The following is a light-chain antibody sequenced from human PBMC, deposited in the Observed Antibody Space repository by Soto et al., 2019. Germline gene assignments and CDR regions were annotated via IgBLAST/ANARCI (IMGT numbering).Light chain of an antibody. Sequence: EGVMTQSPATMSVSPGECTTLSCRTRMSVNTNLAWYQQKPGQPPRLLIYRASTRATGVPARFSGSGSGTEFTLTIGSLQSEDFAIYYCQQYNIWPFTFGPGTKVEIK. V-gene: IGKV3-15*01. CDR3: QQYNIWPFT. J-gene: IGKJ3*01. CDR1: MSVNTN. CDR2: RAS.